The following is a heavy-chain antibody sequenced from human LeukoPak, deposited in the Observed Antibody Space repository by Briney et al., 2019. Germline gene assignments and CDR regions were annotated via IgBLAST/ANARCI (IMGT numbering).Heavy chain of an antibody. CDR1: EFTFSNYW. CDR3: ARVRRGTVASMVPGQYHFDY. CDR2: IKQDGSEK. V-gene: IGHV3-7*03. J-gene: IGHJ4*02. Sequence: GGSLRLSCAASEFTFSNYWMGWVRQAPGKGLGWVANIKQDGSEKYYVDSVKGRFTISRDNTKNSLYLQMNSLRAEDTAVYYCARVRRGTVASMVPGQYHFDYWGQGTLVTVSS. D-gene: IGHD3-10*01.